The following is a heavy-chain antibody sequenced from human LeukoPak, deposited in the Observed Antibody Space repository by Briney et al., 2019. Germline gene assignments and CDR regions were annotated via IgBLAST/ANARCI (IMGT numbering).Heavy chain of an antibody. Sequence: GGSLRLSCAAAGFTFSSYSMSWVRQAPGKGLEWVSSISSSSSYIYYADSVKGRVTISRDNAKKSLFLQMNSLRAEDTAVYYCARSGWQTDAFDIWGQGTVVTVSS. CDR1: GFTFSSYS. CDR2: ISSSSSYI. J-gene: IGHJ3*02. V-gene: IGHV3-21*01. CDR3: ARSGWQTDAFDI. D-gene: IGHD6-19*01.